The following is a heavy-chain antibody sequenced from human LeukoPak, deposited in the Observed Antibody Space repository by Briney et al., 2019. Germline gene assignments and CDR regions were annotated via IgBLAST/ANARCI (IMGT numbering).Heavy chain of an antibody. CDR2: IYYSGST. V-gene: IGHV4-59*01. CDR1: GGSISSYY. J-gene: IGHJ4*02. CDR3: ARGLRDDLFDY. Sequence: SETLSLTRTVSGGSISSYYWSWIRQPPGKGLEWIGYIYYSGSTNYNPSLKSRVTISVDTSKNQFSLKLSSVTAADTAVYYCARGLRDDLFDYWGQGTLVTVSS. D-gene: IGHD5-12*01.